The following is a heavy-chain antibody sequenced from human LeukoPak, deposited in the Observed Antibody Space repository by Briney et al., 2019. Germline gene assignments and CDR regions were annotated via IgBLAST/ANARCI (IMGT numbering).Heavy chain of an antibody. CDR3: AKIVLTRVACMIDY. V-gene: IGHV3-23*01. CDR1: GFTFSNYV. D-gene: IGHD6-19*01. Sequence: VGSLRLSCAASGFTFSNYVMSWVRQAAGKGLQKVSGVTDSGGGTYYADSVKGRCTVSRDNSKNTLYLQINTLRAEDTAVYYCAKIVLTRVACMIDYWGQGTLVTVSS. CDR2: VTDSGGGT. J-gene: IGHJ4*02.